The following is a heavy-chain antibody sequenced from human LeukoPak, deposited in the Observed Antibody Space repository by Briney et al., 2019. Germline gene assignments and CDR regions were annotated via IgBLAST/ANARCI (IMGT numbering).Heavy chain of an antibody. CDR3: ARDTRGTSSGWFDP. CDR1: GGTFSSYA. J-gene: IGHJ5*02. V-gene: IGHV1-69*04. D-gene: IGHD2-2*01. CDR2: IIPIFGIA. Sequence: SVKVSCKASGGTFSSYAISWVRQAPGQGLEWMGRIIPIFGIANYAQKFQGRVTITADKSTSTAYMDLSSLRSEDTAVYYCARDTRGTSSGWFDPWGQGTLVTVPP.